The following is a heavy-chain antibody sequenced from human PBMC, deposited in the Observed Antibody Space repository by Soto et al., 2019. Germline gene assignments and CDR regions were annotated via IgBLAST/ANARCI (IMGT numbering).Heavy chain of an antibody. Sequence: SETLSLTCTVSGGSISSYYWSWIRQPPGKGLEWIGYIYYSGSTNYNPSLKSRVTISVDTSKNQFSLKLSSVTAADTAVYYCARTYSSGLSGRVYWGQGTLVTVSS. CDR3: ARTYSSGLSGRVY. CDR1: GGSISSYY. CDR2: IYYSGST. D-gene: IGHD6-19*01. J-gene: IGHJ4*02. V-gene: IGHV4-59*01.